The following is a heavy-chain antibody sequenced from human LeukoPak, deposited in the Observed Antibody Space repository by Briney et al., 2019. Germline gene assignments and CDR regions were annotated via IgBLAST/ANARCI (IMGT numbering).Heavy chain of an antibody. CDR1: GFTFSSSG. D-gene: IGHD4-11*01. V-gene: IGHV3-21*01. CDR2: ISSSRSYI. CDR3: AREDHSNYEY. Sequence: GGSLRLSCAASGFTFSSSGMNWVRQAPGKGLEWVSYISSSRSYIYYADSVKGRFTISRDNAKKSLYLQMNSLRAEDTAVYYCAREDHSNYEYWGQGTLVTVSS. J-gene: IGHJ4*02.